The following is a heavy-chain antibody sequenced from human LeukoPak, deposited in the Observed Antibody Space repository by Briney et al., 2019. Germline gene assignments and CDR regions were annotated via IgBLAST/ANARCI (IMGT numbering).Heavy chain of an antibody. Sequence: SETLSLTCTASGGSISGYYWSWIRQPPGKGLEWIGYIYTSGSTNYNPSLKSRVTISVDTSKNQFSLRLSSVTAADTAMYFCARAYSRSYSHFDDWGQGTLVTVSS. V-gene: IGHV4-4*09. CDR1: GGSISGYY. D-gene: IGHD1-26*01. CDR3: ARAYSRSYSHFDD. J-gene: IGHJ4*02. CDR2: IYTSGST.